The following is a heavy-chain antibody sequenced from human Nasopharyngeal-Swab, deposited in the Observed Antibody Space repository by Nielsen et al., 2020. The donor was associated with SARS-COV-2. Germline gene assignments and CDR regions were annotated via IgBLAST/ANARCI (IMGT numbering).Heavy chain of an antibody. Sequence: ASVKVSCKASGYTFTNYAMNWVRQAPGQGLEWMGWINTNTGNPTYAQGFTGRFVFSLGTSVSTAYLQISSLKAGDTAVYYCARSPYYYYMDVWGKGTTVTVSS. CDR3: ARSPYYYYMDV. V-gene: IGHV7-4-1*02. CDR2: INTNTGNP. J-gene: IGHJ6*03. CDR1: GYTFTNYA.